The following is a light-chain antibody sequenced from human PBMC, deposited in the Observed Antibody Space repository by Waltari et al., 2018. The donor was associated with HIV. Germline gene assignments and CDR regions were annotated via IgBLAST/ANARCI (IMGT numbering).Light chain of an antibody. CDR2: GNK. CDR1: SPTIRPDYD. V-gene: IGLV1-40*01. Sequence: QSMLTQPPSVSGAPGQRVTIPCTGSSPTIRPDYDGHWSQQIPGTAPKLLISGNKNRPSGVPDRFSASKSGTSASLTISGLQAEDEADYFCQSYDISLSASVVFGGGTRLTVL. CDR3: QSYDISLSASVV. J-gene: IGLJ2*01.